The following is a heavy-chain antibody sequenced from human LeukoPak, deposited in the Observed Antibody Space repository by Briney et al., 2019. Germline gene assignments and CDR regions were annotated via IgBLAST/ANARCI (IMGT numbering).Heavy chain of an antibody. J-gene: IGHJ4*02. CDR3: TTDPITIPSYHFDY. CDR2: IKSKTDGGTT. Sequence: GGSLRLSCAASGFTFSNAWMSWVRQAPGKGLEWVGRIKSKTDGGTTDYAAPVKGRFTISRDDSKNTLYLQMNSLKTEDTAVYYCTTDPITIPSYHFDYWGQGTLVTVSS. D-gene: IGHD2-21*01. V-gene: IGHV3-15*01. CDR1: GFTFSNAW.